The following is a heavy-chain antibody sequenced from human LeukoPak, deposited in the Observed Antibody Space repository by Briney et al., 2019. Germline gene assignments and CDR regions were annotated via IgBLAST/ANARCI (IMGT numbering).Heavy chain of an antibody. D-gene: IGHD4-23*01. CDR1: GFTLSAYA. J-gene: IGHJ4*02. CDR3: AKGLGGNSAGDYFDY. Sequence: GGSLRLSSAASGFTLSAYAMHWVRQAPGKGLEWVAFIRYDGSEIYYADSVKGRFTISRDNSKNTVYLQMSSLRAEDTAVYYCAKGLGGNSAGDYFDYWGQGTLVTVSS. CDR2: IRYDGSEI. V-gene: IGHV3-30*02.